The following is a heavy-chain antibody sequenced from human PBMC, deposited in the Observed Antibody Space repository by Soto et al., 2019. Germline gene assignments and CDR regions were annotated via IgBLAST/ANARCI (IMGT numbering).Heavy chain of an antibody. J-gene: IGHJ6*02. CDR3: ARDPSIVLVPAATYYYYYGMDV. CDR2: IKQDGSEK. CDR1: GFTFRSYA. Sequence: PGGSLRLSCAASGFTFRSYAMSWVRQAPGKGLEWVANIKQDGSEKYYVDSVKGRFTISRDNAKNSLYLQMNSLRAEDTAVYYCARDPSIVLVPAATYYYYYGMDVWGQGTTVTVSS. V-gene: IGHV3-7*01. D-gene: IGHD2-2*01.